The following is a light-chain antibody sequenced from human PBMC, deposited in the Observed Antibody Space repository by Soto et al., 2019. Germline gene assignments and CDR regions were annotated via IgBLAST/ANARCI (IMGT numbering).Light chain of an antibody. CDR1: QSVLYSSSNYNY. CDR3: QQYYNTPPT. Sequence: DIVMTQSPDSLAVSLGERATINCRSSQSVLYSSSNYNYLAWYQQKPGQPPKMLIYWASTRESGVPDRFSGSGSATDFTLTISSLQAEDVAGYYCQQYYNTPPTFGQGTKVEI. CDR2: WAS. V-gene: IGKV4-1*01. J-gene: IGKJ1*01.